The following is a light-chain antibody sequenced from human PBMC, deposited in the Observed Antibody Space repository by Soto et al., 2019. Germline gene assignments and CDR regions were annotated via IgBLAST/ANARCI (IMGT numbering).Light chain of an antibody. CDR1: QGINSW. CDR3: QQANSFPLT. J-gene: IGKJ5*01. CDR2: SAS. Sequence: IQMTQSPSSVSASVGDRVTITCRASQGINSWLAWYQQKPGKAPKLLISSASILQSGVPSRFSGGGSGTDFTLTITSLQPEDFATYYCQQANSFPLTFGQGTRLEIK. V-gene: IGKV1-12*01.